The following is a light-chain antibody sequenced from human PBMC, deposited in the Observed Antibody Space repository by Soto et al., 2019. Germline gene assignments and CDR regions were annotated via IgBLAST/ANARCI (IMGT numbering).Light chain of an antibody. CDR1: SSNIGSNT. J-gene: IGLJ1*01. V-gene: IGLV1-44*01. CDR3: AAWEDSLNVYV. CDR2: SNN. Sequence: QLVLTQPPSASGTPGQRVTISCSGSSSNIGSNTVNWYQQLPGTAPKLLIYSNNQRPSGVPDRFAGSKSGTSASLAISGLQSEDEADYYCAAWEDSLNVYVFGTGTKLTVL.